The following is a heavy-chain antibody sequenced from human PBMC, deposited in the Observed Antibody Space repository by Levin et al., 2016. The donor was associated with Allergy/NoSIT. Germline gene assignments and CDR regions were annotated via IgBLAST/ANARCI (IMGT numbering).Heavy chain of an antibody. V-gene: IGHV6-1*01. CDR3: VRTRDGYMDY. CDR2: TYYRSKWYN. Sequence: SQTLSLTCAISGDSVSNNNAAWNWIRQSPSRGLEWLGRTYYRSKWYNSYAVSMKSRLTINPDTTKNQFSLQLNSVTAEDTALYYCVRTRDGYMDYWGQGNPVTVSS. J-gene: IGHJ4*02. D-gene: IGHD5-24*01. CDR1: GDSVSNNNAA.